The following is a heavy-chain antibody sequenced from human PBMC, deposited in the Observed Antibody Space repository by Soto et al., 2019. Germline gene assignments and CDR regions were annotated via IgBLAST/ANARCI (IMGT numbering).Heavy chain of an antibody. Sequence: SETLSLTCTVSGGSISGYYWTWIRQPPGKGLEWIGYIYHTGTTYYNMSLNSRVTISVDRSKNQFSLKLSSVTAADTAVYYCARQAAGSFDYWGQGTLVTVSS. V-gene: IGHV4-59*12. J-gene: IGHJ4*02. CDR3: ARQAAGSFDY. D-gene: IGHD6-13*01. CDR2: IYHTGTT. CDR1: GGSISGYY.